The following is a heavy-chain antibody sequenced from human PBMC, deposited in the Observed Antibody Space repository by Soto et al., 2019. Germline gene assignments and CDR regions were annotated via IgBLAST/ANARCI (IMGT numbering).Heavy chain of an antibody. J-gene: IGHJ4*02. V-gene: IGHV1-8*01. CDR3: ARQQAMDY. CDR1: GYTFVNYE. CDR2: MNPHSGDT. Sequence: QVQLVQSGAEVKKPGASVKVSCKASGYTFVNYEINWVRQATGQGLEWLGWMNPHSGDTFYAQNCQGRVTMTRNTSITTAYMELNSLKSEDTAVYYCARQQAMDYWGQGTRVTVSS.